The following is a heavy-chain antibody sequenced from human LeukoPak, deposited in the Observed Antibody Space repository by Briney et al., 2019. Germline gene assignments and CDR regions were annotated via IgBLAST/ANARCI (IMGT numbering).Heavy chain of an antibody. Sequence: GGSLRLSCAASGFTFSTYAIHWVRQAPGKGLEWVAVISYDGNNKYYADSVKGRFTISRDNSKNTLYLQVNSLRAEDTAVYYCARPPGGRQLWLHFDYWGRGTLVTVSS. V-gene: IGHV3-30-3*01. CDR3: ARPPGGRQLWLHFDY. J-gene: IGHJ4*02. CDR2: ISYDGNNK. CDR1: GFTFSTYA. D-gene: IGHD5-18*01.